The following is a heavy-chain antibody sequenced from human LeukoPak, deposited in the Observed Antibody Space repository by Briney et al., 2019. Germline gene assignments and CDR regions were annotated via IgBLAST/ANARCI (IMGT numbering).Heavy chain of an antibody. CDR3: ARGNWNNDYYYYMDV. CDR2: IYYSGST. Sequence: SQTLSLTCTVSGGSISSGDYYLSWIRQPPGKGLEWIGYIYYSGSTYYNPSLKSRVTISVDTSKNQFSLKLSSVTAADTAVYYCARGNWNNDYYYYMDVWGKGTTVTVSS. J-gene: IGHJ6*03. V-gene: IGHV4-30-4*08. CDR1: GGSISSGDYY. D-gene: IGHD1/OR15-1a*01.